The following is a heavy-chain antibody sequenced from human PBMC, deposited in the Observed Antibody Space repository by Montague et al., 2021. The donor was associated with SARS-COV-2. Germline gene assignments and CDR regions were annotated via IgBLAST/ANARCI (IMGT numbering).Heavy chain of an antibody. Sequence: TLSLTCTVSGGSISSGSYYWSWIRQPAGKGLEWIRRISTSGSTNYNPSLKSRVTISVDTSKNQFSLKLSSVTAADTAVYYCARDIAVAGLFDYWGQGTLVTVPS. D-gene: IGHD6-19*01. V-gene: IGHV4-61*02. J-gene: IGHJ4*02. CDR2: ISTSGST. CDR1: GGSISSGSYY. CDR3: ARDIAVAGLFDY.